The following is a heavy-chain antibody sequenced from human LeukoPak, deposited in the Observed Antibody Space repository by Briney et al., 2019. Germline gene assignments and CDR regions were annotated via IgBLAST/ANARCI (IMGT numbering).Heavy chain of an antibody. CDR3: ARRNDFDI. V-gene: IGHV4-4*08. J-gene: IGHJ3*02. CDR2: IYSSETT. Sequence: NPGGSLRLSCAASGFTLSSYSMNWVRQAPGKGLEWIGYIYSSETTEYKPSLKSRVTISADTSKNQFSLKLTSVTAADTAIYYCARRNDFDIWGQGTMVTVSS. CDR1: GFTLSSYS.